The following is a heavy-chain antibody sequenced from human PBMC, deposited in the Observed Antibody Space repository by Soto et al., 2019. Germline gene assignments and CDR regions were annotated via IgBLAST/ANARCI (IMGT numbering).Heavy chain of an antibody. CDR2: IIPIFGTA. CDR1: GGTFSSYA. D-gene: IGHD1-1*01. CDR3: ARSGTGTTANWLDP. J-gene: IGHJ5*02. V-gene: IGHV1-69*13. Sequence: SVKVSCKASGGTFSSYAISWVRQAPGQGLEWMGGIIPIFGTANYAQKFQGRVTITADESTSTAYMELSSLRSEDTAVYYCARSGTGTTANWLDPWGQGNLVTCYS.